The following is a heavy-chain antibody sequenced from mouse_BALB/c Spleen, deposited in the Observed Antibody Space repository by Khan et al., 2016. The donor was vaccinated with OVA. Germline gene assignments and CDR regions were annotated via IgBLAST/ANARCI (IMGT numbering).Heavy chain of an antibody. Sequence: DLVKPGTSVKLSCKASGYTFTSYWINWIKQRPGQGLEWIGRIGPGSSNTYYNEMFKGKAALTVDTSSSTAYIQLSSLSSEDSAVYFCARENYDGRDCYAMDYWGQGTSVTVSS. CDR1: GYTFTSYW. CDR2: IGPGSSNT. D-gene: IGHD1-1*01. CDR3: ARENYDGRDCYAMDY. J-gene: IGHJ4*01. V-gene: IGHV1S41*01.